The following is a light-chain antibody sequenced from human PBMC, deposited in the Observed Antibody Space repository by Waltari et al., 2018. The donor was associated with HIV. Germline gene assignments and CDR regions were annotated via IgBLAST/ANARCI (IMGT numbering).Light chain of an antibody. J-gene: IGKJ2*01. V-gene: IGKV4-1*01. Sequence: DVVVTQSPDYLAVSVGERATLNCKSSRNLLYRSNTKSYLAWYQQKAGQRPKLLIYWASTRESGVPDRFSGSGSGTDFTLTISSLQAEDVAIYYCQQYYSVPYTFGQGTKLEIK. CDR2: WAS. CDR1: RNLLYRSNTKSY. CDR3: QQYYSVPYT.